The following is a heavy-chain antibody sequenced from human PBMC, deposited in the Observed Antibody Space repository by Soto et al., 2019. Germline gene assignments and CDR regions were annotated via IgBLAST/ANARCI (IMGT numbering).Heavy chain of an antibody. Sequence: GGLVKVSCKASGVTFESSVVHWVRQARGQRLEWIGWIVVDTGNTNYAQKVQERVTISRDMSTTTAYMELSSLRSEDTAVYYCAATNTAGAPVYWGQGTQVTVSS. V-gene: IGHV1-58*01. CDR2: IVVDTGNT. CDR1: GVTFESSV. D-gene: IGHD1-26*01. J-gene: IGHJ4*02. CDR3: AATNTAGAPVY.